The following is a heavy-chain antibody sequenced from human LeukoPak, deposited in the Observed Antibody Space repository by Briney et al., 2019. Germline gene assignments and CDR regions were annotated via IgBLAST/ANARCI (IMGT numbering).Heavy chain of an antibody. CDR1: GGSISSDDYY. D-gene: IGHD1-26*01. J-gene: IGHJ4*02. CDR2: IYTSGMT. V-gene: IGHV4-30-4*01. CDR3: ARDSARIIDC. Sequence: SETLSLICTVSGGSISSDDYYWSWIRQPPGKGLEWIGYIYTSGMTYYNPSLKSRVSISVDTSKNQFSLKLSSVTAADTALYYCARDSARIIDCWGQGTLVTVSS.